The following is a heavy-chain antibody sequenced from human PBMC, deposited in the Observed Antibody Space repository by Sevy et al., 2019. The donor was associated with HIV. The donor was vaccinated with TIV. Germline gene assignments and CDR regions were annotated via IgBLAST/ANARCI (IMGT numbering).Heavy chain of an antibody. CDR1: GGTFSSYA. J-gene: IGHJ4*02. D-gene: IGHD3-22*01. Sequence: ASVKVSCKASGGTFSSYAISWVRQAPGQGLEWMGGIIPIFGTANYAQKFQGRVTITADESTSTAYMELSSLRSEDTAVYYCASRPSGYYDSSGYSDYWGQGTLVTVSS. CDR2: IIPIFGTA. V-gene: IGHV1-69*13. CDR3: ASRPSGYYDSSGYSDY.